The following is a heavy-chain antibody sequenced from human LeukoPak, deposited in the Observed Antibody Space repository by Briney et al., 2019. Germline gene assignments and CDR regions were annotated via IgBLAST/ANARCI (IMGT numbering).Heavy chain of an antibody. CDR3: AKFPGRGGGTVADY. CDR1: GFTFDSYL. V-gene: IGHV3-23*01. D-gene: IGHD4-23*01. J-gene: IGHJ4*02. Sequence: PGGSLRLFCAASGFTFDSYLNWVRQAPGKGLEWLSGISGSGDSTYYADSVKGRFTISRDNSKNTLFLQMSSLRAEDTAVYYCAKFPGRGGGTVADYWGQGTVVTVSS. CDR2: ISGSGDST.